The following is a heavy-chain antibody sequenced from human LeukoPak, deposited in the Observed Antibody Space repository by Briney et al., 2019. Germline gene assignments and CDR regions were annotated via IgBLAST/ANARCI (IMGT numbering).Heavy chain of an antibody. CDR2: IFTSGNT. J-gene: IGHJ4*02. CDR3: ARAREYGDYFDF. CDR1: ASDDSITNYY. V-gene: IGHV4-4*07. D-gene: IGHD4-17*01. Sequence: SETLSLTCTVSASDDSITNYYWSWIRQPAGKGLEYIGRIFTSGNTDYNPSLKSRVTMSIDTSKKQFSLKVSSATAADTAVYYCARAREYGDYFDFWGQGTLVTVSS.